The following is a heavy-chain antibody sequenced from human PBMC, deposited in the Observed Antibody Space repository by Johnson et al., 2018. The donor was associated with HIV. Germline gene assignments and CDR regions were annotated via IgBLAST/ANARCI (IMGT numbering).Heavy chain of an antibody. CDR1: GFTFSSYG. V-gene: IGHV3-30*18. CDR2: VSYDGSNK. CDR3: AKAQRNYRGALDV. Sequence: QVQLVESGGGVVQPGRSLRLSCAASGFTFSSYGMHWARQAPGKGLEWVAVVSYDGSNKYYADYVKGRNTISRDNSRNTLSLELSTRRSDDTAVYYCAKAQRNYRGALDVWGQGTLVTVSS. J-gene: IGHJ3*01. D-gene: IGHD1-7*01.